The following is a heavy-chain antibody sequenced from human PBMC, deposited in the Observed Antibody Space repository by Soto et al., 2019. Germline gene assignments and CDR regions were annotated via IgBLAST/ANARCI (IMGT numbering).Heavy chain of an antibody. CDR1: GYTFTGYY. J-gene: IGHJ5*02. D-gene: IGHD3-10*01. Sequence: QVQLVQSGAEVKKPGASVKVSCKASGYTFTGYYMHWVRQAPGQGLEWMGWINPNSGGTYYAQKFQGRVTMTRDTSISTAYMELSRLRADDTAVYYCARVPPERVREFRVPTNWFDPCGQGTLVTVSS. CDR2: INPNSGGT. CDR3: ARVPPERVREFRVPTNWFDP. V-gene: IGHV1-2*02.